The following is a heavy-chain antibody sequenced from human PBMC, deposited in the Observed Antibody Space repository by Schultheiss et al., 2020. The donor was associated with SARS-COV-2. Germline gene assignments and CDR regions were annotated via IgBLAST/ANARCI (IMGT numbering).Heavy chain of an antibody. CDR1: GGSISSGGYY. Sequence: SETLSLTCTVSGGSISSGGYYWSWIRQPPGKGLEWIGSIYYSGSTYYNPSLKSRVTISVDTSKNQFSLKLSSVTAADTAVYYCERPRYSYGYYFDYWGQGTLVTVSS. V-gene: IGHV4-39*01. J-gene: IGHJ4*02. D-gene: IGHD5-18*01. CDR3: ERPRYSYGYYFDY. CDR2: IYYSGST.